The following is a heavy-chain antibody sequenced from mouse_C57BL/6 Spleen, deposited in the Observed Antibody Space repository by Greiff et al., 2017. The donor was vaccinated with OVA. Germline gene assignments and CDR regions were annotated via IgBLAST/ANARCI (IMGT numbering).Heavy chain of an antibody. D-gene: IGHD2-1*01. CDR3: ARGGIYYGNPFDY. CDR2: IYPGDGDT. V-gene: IGHV1-80*01. Sequence: VQVVESGAELVKPGASVKISCKASGYAFSSYWMNWVKQRPGKGLEWIGQIYPGDGDTNYNGKFKGKATLTADKSSSTAYMQLSSLTSEDSAVYFCARGGIYYGNPFDYWGQGTTLTVSS. J-gene: IGHJ2*01. CDR1: GYAFSSYW.